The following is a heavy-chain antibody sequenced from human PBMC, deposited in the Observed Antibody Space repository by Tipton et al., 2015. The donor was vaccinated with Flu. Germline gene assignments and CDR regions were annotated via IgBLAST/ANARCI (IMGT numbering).Heavy chain of an antibody. CDR2: ISAYNGNT. Sequence: QLVQSGAEVKKPGASVKVSCKASGYTFTSYGISWVRQAPGQGLEWMGWISAYNGNTNYAQKLQGRVTITADESTSTAYMELSSLRSEDTAVYYCARVYGEMATIGYFDYWGQGTLVTVSS. J-gene: IGHJ4*02. V-gene: IGHV1-18*01. CDR1: GYTFTSYG. CDR3: ARVYGEMATIGYFDY. D-gene: IGHD5-24*01.